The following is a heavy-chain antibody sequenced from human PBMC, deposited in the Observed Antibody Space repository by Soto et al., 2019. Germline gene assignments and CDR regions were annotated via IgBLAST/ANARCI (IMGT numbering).Heavy chain of an antibody. CDR1: GASVSSGDY. CDR3: AKDSSGYPGGYFDY. CDR2: ISGSGGST. D-gene: IGHD3-22*01. V-gene: IGHV3-23*01. Sequence: PTETLSLTCTVSGASVSSGDYYWSWIRQAPGKGLEWVSAISGSGGSTYYADSVKGRFTISRDNSKNTLYLQLNSLRAEDTAVYYCAKDSSGYPGGYFDYWGQGTLVTVSS. J-gene: IGHJ4*02.